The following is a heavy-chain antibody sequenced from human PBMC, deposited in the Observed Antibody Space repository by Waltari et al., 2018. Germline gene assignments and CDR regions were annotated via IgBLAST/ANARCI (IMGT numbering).Heavy chain of an antibody. CDR3: ARDGRFRTDGFAV. CDR1: GFTFSAHA. Sequence: EVKLLESGGGLVQRGGSLRLSCEASGFTFSAHAMYWVRQFPGKGLECVSSISGPGGSTYYPDAVKGRVTISRDNSRNTLYLQMDSLRAKDTAVYYCARDGRFRTDGFAVWGQGTMVTVSS. J-gene: IGHJ3*01. CDR2: ISGPGGST. V-gene: IGHV3-23*01. D-gene: IGHD3-10*01.